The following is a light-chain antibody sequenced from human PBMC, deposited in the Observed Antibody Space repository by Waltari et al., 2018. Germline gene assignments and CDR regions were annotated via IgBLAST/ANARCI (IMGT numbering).Light chain of an antibody. J-gene: IGLJ3*02. V-gene: IGLV1-36*01. CDR2: YKN. CDR3: ATWDDSLRGPV. CDR1: NSNIGTNA. Sequence: QPMLTQPPSLSGAPRPGVTLSCSGSNSNIGTNAVSWYQHPPGQAPKRLIYYKNLVASGVSDRFSGSKSGTSASLAISRLQSDDEAHYYCATWDDSLRGPVFGGGTKLTVL.